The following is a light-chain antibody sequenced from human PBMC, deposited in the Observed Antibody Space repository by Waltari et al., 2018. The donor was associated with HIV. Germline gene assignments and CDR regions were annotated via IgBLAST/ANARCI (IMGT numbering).Light chain of an antibody. J-gene: IGLJ1*01. V-gene: IGLV2-23*02. Sequence: QSALTQPASVSGSPGQSITISCTGTSSVVGSYNLVSWYQQQPGKTPKLMIYEVSKRPSGVSNRFPGSKSCNQASLKNSWPQAEDQADYYFRSYVSLSIFLYVLGIGTKVNVL. CDR2: EVS. CDR1: SSVVGSYNL. CDR3: RSYVSLSIFLYV.